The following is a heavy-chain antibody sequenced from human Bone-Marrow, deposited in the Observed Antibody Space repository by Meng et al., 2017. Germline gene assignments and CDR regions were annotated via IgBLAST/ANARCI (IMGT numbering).Heavy chain of an antibody. J-gene: IGHJ4*02. V-gene: IGHV3-53*01. Sequence: EVQLVESGGALIQPGGSLSLSCAASGFTISNNYMSWVRQAPGKGLEWVSVIYSGGSTYYADSVKGRFTISRDNSKNTLYLQMNSLRAEDTAMYYCAKDPGYGLGTYYEGYWGQGTLVTVSS. CDR2: IYSGGST. D-gene: IGHD3-10*01. CDR3: AKDPGYGLGTYYEGY. CDR1: GFTISNNY.